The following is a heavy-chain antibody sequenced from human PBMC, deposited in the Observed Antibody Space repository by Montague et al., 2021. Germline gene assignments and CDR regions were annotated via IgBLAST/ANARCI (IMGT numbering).Heavy chain of an antibody. CDR1: DFTFSTYA. CDR2: IWYDGGNK. V-gene: IGHV3-33*01. Sequence: SLRLSCAASDFTFSTYAMHWVRQAPGKGLEWVAVIWYDGGNKFYADSVRGRFTISRDNSKNTLYLQMNNLRAEDTAMYYCAREVAPGSGSNSVDYWGQGTLVTVSS. J-gene: IGHJ4*02. CDR3: AREVAPGSGSNSVDY. D-gene: IGHD3-10*01.